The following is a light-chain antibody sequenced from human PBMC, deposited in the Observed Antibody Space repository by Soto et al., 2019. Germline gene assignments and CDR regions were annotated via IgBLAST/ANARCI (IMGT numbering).Light chain of an antibody. Sequence: EIVLTQSPGTLSLSPGERATLSCRGSQSVSSNLAWYQQKPGQAPRLLIYGASIRATGIPARFSGSGSGTEFTLTISTLQSEDFAIYYCQHYNNWPPWTFGQGTKVDIK. CDR2: GAS. V-gene: IGKV3-15*01. CDR1: QSVSSN. J-gene: IGKJ1*01. CDR3: QHYNNWPPWT.